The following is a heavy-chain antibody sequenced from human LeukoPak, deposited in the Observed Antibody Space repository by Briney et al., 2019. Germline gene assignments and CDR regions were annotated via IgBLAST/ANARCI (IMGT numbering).Heavy chain of an antibody. D-gene: IGHD2-2*01. V-gene: IGHV3-21*01. CDR2: ISSSSSYI. Sequence: GGSLRLSCAASGFTFSSYSMNWVRQAPGKGLEWVSSISSSSSYIYYADSVKGRFTISRDNAKNSLYLQMSSLRAEDTAVYYCARDCSSTSCYPYYYYMDVWGKGTTVTVSS. CDR1: GFTFSSYS. CDR3: ARDCSSTSCYPYYYYMDV. J-gene: IGHJ6*03.